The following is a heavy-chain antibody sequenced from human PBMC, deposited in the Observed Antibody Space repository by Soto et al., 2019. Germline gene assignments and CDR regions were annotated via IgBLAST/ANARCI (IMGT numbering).Heavy chain of an antibody. Sequence: GGSLRLSCAASGFTFSSYGMHWVRQAPCKGLEWVAVISYDGSNKYYADSVKGRFTISRDNSKNTLYLQMNSLRAEDTAVYYCAKDKVGRVAAIGYWYFDYWGQGTLVTVSS. V-gene: IGHV3-30*18. CDR1: GFTFSSYG. CDR3: AKDKVGRVAAIGYWYFDY. D-gene: IGHD2-15*01. CDR2: ISYDGSNK. J-gene: IGHJ4*02.